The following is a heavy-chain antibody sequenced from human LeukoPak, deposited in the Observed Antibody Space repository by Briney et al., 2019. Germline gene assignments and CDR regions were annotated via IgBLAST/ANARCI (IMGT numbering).Heavy chain of an antibody. D-gene: IGHD1-14*01. CDR2: IYYSGTT. V-gene: IGHV4-30-4*08. CDR3: ARDMTGYNWFDP. Sequence: PSETLSLTCTVSGGSISSGNSYWRWIRQPPGKGLEWIGYIYYSGTTYYNPSLKSRLIISVDTSKNQFSLKLTSVAAADTALYYCARDMTGYNWFDPWGQGTLVTVSS. J-gene: IGHJ5*02. CDR1: GGSISSGNSY.